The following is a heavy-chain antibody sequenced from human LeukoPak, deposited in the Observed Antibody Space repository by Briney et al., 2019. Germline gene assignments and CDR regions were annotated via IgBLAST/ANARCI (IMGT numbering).Heavy chain of an antibody. CDR1: GGTFSSYA. CDR3: ASAAVVGAAFDY. Sequence: GASVKVSCKASGGTFSSYAISWVRQAPGQGLEWMGGIIPIFGTANYAQKFQGRVTITADESTSTAYMELSSLRSEDTAVYYCASAAVVGAAFDYWGQGTLVTVSS. J-gene: IGHJ4*02. D-gene: IGHD2-15*01. V-gene: IGHV1-69*13. CDR2: IIPIFGTA.